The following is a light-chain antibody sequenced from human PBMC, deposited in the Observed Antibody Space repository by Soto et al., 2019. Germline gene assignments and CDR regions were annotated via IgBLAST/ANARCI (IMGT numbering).Light chain of an antibody. CDR2: VVS. CDR3: SSYAGNNSYV. Sequence: QSALTQPPSASGSPGQSVTISCTGTGSDVGGFYYVSWYQQYPGKAPKLMIYVVSKRPSGVPDRFSGSRSGNTASLTVSGLQADDEADYYCSSYAGNNSYVFGIGTQLTVL. J-gene: IGLJ7*01. CDR1: GSDVGGFYY. V-gene: IGLV2-8*01.